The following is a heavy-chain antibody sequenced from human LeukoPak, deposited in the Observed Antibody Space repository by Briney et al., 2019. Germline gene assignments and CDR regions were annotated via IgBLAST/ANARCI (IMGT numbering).Heavy chain of an antibody. Sequence: GGSLRLSCAASGLTVSSNYMAWVRQAPGKGLEWVSVIYSGGSTYYADSVKGRFTISRDNSKNTLYLQMNSLRAEDTAVYYCARDRGTNGINDRGYFDYWGQGTLVTFSS. V-gene: IGHV3-66*01. CDR1: GLTVSSNY. CDR3: ARDRGTNGINDRGYFDY. CDR2: IYSGGST. D-gene: IGHD1-1*01. J-gene: IGHJ4*02.